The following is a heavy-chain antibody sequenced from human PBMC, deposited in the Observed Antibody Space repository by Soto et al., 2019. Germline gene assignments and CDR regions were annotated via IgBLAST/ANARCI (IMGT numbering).Heavy chain of an antibody. Sequence: ASVKVSCKASGYTFTSYAMHWVRQAPGQRLEWMGWINAGNGNTKYSQKFQGRVTITRDTSASTAYMELSSLRSEDTAVYYCARGSNSGSYLYYWGQGTLVTVSS. D-gene: IGHD1-26*01. V-gene: IGHV1-3*01. CDR1: GYTFTSYA. CDR2: INAGNGNT. CDR3: ARGSNSGSYLYY. J-gene: IGHJ4*02.